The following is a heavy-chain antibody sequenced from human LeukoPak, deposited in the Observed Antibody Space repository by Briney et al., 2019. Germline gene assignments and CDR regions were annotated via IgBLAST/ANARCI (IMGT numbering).Heavy chain of an antibody. D-gene: IGHD2-2*01. CDR2: INHSGST. CDR1: GGSFSGYY. J-gene: IGHJ3*02. CDR3: ARALTKTQPSDI. V-gene: IGHV4-34*01. Sequence: PSETLSLTCAVYGGSFSGYYWSWIRQPPGKGLEWIGEINHSGSTNYNPSLKSRVTISVDTSKNQFSLKLSSVTAADTAVYYCARALTKTQPSDIWGQGTMVTVSS.